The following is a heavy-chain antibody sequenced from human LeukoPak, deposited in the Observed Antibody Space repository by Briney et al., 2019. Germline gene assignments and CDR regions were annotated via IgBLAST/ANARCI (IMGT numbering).Heavy chain of an antibody. CDR1: GFTFSSYA. J-gene: IGHJ4*02. V-gene: IGHV3-23*01. CDR3: AKDLTPYGSGTHFDY. CDR2: ISGSGGST. D-gene: IGHD3-10*01. Sequence: GGSLRLSCAASGFTFSSYAMSWVRQAPGKGLEWVSAISGSGGSTYYADSVKGRFTTSRDNSKNTLYLQMNSLRAEDTAVYYCAKDLTPYGSGTHFDYWGQGTLVTVSS.